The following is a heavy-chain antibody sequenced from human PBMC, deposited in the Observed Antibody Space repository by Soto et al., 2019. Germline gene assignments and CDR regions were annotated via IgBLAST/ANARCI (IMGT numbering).Heavy chain of an antibody. Sequence: VKVSCKASGYTFTGYYMHWVRQAPGQGLEWMGWINPNSGGTNYAQKFQGRVTMTRDTSISTAYMELSRLRSDDTAVYYCARDWSGDFWNGMDVWGQGTTVTVSS. CDR3: ARDWSGDFWNGMDV. CDR2: INPNSGGT. V-gene: IGHV1-2*02. D-gene: IGHD3-3*01. J-gene: IGHJ6*02. CDR1: GYTFTGYY.